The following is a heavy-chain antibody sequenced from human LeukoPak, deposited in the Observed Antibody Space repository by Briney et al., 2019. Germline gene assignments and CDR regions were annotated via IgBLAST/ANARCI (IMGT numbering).Heavy chain of an antibody. CDR1: GFTVSSSY. V-gene: IGHV3-53*01. J-gene: IGHJ4*02. CDR2: IYNGGSNNT. Sequence: GGSLRLSCAASGFTVSSSYMSWVRQAPGKGLEWVSVIYNGGSNNTYYADPEKGRFTISRDNSKNTLNLQMNSLRAEDTAVYYCAHRKATSWAHDYWGQGTLVTVSS. CDR3: AHRKATSWAHDY. D-gene: IGHD2-2*01.